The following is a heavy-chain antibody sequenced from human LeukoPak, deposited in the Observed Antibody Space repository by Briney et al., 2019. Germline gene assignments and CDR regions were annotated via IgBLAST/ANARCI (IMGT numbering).Heavy chain of an antibody. V-gene: IGHV5-51*01. CDR1: GYNFAAYW. J-gene: IGHJ4*02. CDR3: AVGEQQDPYYFGY. CDR2: IYPGDSDT. Sequence: GESLKISCKSSGYNFAAYWIGWVRQMPGKGLEWMGIIYPGDSDTRYSPSLQGQVTISADKSISTAYLQWSSLKASDTAMYYCAVGEQQDPYYFGYWGQGTLVTVSS. D-gene: IGHD3-10*01.